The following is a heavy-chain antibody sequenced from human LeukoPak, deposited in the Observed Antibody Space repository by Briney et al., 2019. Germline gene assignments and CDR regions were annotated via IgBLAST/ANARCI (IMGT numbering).Heavy chain of an antibody. Sequence: GGSLRLSCAASGFTFDDYAMSWVRQVPGKGLQWVATVNEDGTAKFYVDSVKGRFTIFRDNTRSSLDLQMNSLTVEDTAMYYCEAPATAWGQGTLVTVSS. CDR1: GFTFDDYA. J-gene: IGHJ5*02. CDR2: VNEDGTAK. CDR3: EAPATA. V-gene: IGHV3-7*01.